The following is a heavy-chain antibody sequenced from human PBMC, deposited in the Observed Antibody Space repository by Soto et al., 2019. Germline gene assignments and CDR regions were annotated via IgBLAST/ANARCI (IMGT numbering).Heavy chain of an antibody. CDR2: VSTDGSTT. J-gene: IGHJ4*02. D-gene: IGHD2-8*01. CDR3: ARPNTGFDY. Sequence: GGSLRLSCAASGFTFSNYWMHWVRQAPGKGLVWVSRVSTDGSTTSYADSVKGRFTISRDNAKNTLYLQVNSLRAEDTAVYYCARPNTGFDYWGQGTLVTVSS. CDR1: GFTFSNYW. V-gene: IGHV3-74*01.